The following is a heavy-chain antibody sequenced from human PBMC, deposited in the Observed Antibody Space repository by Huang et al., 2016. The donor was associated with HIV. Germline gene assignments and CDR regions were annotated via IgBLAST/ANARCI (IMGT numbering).Heavy chain of an antibody. Sequence: QVHLHQWGAGLLKPSETLSLTCAVYGGSFSSYYWNWIRQSPGKGLEWIGQINHRGTTTYNPSRKSRGTMSVDTSKNQFSLKWNAVTAADTAVYYCAREIMISFGGPFDPWGQGTLVTVSS. CDR2: INHRGTT. CDR1: GGSFSSYY. V-gene: IGHV4-34*01. CDR3: AREIMISFGGPFDP. D-gene: IGHD3-16*01. J-gene: IGHJ5*02.